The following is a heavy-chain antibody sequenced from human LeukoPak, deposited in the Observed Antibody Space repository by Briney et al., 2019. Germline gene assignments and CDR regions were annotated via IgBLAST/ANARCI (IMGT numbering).Heavy chain of an antibody. Sequence: LETLSLTCTVSGGSISSYYWCWIRQPPGKGLEWIGYIYYSGSTNYNPSLKSRVTISVDTSKNQFSLKLSSVTTADTAVYYCAREVGYYNGSGSQVRGQGTLVTVSS. V-gene: IGHV4-59*01. J-gene: IGHJ4*02. CDR2: IYYSGST. CDR3: AREVGYYNGSGSQV. D-gene: IGHD3-10*01. CDR1: GGSISSYY.